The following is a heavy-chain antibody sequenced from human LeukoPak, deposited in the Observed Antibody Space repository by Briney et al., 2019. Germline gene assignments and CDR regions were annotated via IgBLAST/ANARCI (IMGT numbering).Heavy chain of an antibody. V-gene: IGHV1-2*02. CDR3: ARIDHYYYYGMDV. Sequence: GASVKVSCKASGYTFSGYYMHWVRQAPGQGLEWMGWINPNSGGTNYAQKFQGRVTMTRDTSISTAYMELSRLRSDDTAVYYCARIDHYYYYGMDVWGQGTTVTVSS. J-gene: IGHJ6*02. CDR1: GYTFSGYY. CDR2: INPNSGGT. D-gene: IGHD3-22*01.